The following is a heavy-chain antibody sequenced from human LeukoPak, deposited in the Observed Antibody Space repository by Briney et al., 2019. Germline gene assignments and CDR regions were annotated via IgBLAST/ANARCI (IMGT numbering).Heavy chain of an antibody. D-gene: IGHD2-2*01. CDR2: IYHSGST. CDR1: GYSISSGYY. CDR3: ARDCSSSTSCRRGWFDP. V-gene: IGHV4-38-2*02. J-gene: IGHJ5*02. Sequence: PSETLSLTCTVSGYSISSGYYWGWIRQPPGKGLEWIGSIYHSGSTYYNPSLKSRVTISVDTSKNQFSLKLSSVTAADTAVYYCARDCSSSTSCRRGWFDPWGQGTLVTVSS.